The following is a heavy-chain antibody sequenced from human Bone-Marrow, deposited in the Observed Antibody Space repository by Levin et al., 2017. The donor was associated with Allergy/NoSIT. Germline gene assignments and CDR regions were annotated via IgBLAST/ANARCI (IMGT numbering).Heavy chain of an antibody. J-gene: IGHJ4*02. CDR1: GFTFDDYA. D-gene: IGHD3-22*01. CDR2: ISWNSGSI. CDR3: AKDILYRVTGSSGYYSE. V-gene: IGHV3-9*01. Sequence: SLKISCAASGFTFDDYAMHWVRQAPGKGLEWVSGISWNSGSIGYADSVKGRFTISRDNAKNSLYLQMNSLRAEDTALYYCAKDILYRVTGSSGYYSEWGQGTLVTVSS.